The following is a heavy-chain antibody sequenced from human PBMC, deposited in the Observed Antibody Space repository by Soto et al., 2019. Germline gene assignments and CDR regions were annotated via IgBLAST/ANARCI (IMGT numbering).Heavy chain of an antibody. Sequence: ASETLSLTCTVSGGSISSGGYYWSWIRQHPGKGLEWIGYIYYSGSTYYNPSLKSRVTISVDTSKNQFSLKLSSVTAADTAVYYCARGGVRGVIITFKGSQRPYYFDYWGQGTLVTVSS. CDR3: ARGGVRGVIITFKGSQRPYYFDY. CDR2: IYYSGST. D-gene: IGHD3-10*01. V-gene: IGHV4-31*03. J-gene: IGHJ4*02. CDR1: GGSISSGGYY.